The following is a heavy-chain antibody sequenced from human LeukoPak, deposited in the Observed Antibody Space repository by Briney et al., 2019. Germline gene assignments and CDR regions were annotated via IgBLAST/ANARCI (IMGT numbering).Heavy chain of an antibody. CDR1: GYTFTGYY. D-gene: IGHD3-3*01. CDR3: ARGARITIFGVAKNWFDP. Sequence: ASVKVSCKASGYTFTGYYMHWVRRAPRQGLEWMGWINPNSGGTNYAQKFQGWVTMTRDTSISTAYMELSRLRSDDTAVYYCARGARITIFGVAKNWFDPWGQGTLVTVSS. V-gene: IGHV1-2*04. CDR2: INPNSGGT. J-gene: IGHJ5*02.